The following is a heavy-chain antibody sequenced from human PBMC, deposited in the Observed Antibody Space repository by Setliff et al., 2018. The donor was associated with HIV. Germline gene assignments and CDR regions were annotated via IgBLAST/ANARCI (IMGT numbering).Heavy chain of an antibody. Sequence: SVKVSCKASGGTFSSYTFSWVRQAPGQGLEWMGGIIPIFGTAHYAQKFQGRVTITADESTSTAYMELSGLRSEDTAVYFCAREDGVIAAPKKIFDPWGQGALVTVSS. V-gene: IGHV1-69*13. CDR2: IIPIFGTA. CDR3: AREDGVIAAPKKIFDP. J-gene: IGHJ5*02. D-gene: IGHD2-21*01. CDR1: GGTFSSYT.